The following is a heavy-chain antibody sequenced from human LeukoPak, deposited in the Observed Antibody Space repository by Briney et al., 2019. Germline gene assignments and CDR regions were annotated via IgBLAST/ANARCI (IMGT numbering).Heavy chain of an antibody. Sequence: ASVKVSCKASVGTFSSYAISWVRQAPGQGLEWMGGIIPIFGTANYAQKFQGRVTITADESTSTAYMELSSLRSEDTAVYYCARDRAPSTAYDILAVVGMDVWGKGTTVTVSS. CDR1: VGTFSSYA. J-gene: IGHJ6*04. V-gene: IGHV1-69*13. CDR3: ARDRAPSTAYDILAVVGMDV. D-gene: IGHD3-9*01. CDR2: IIPIFGTA.